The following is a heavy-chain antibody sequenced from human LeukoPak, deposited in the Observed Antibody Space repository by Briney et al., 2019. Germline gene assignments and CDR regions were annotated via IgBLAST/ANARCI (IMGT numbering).Heavy chain of an antibody. J-gene: IGHJ4*02. CDR3: AKLVGIAAAGDDC. CDR1: GFTFSSYG. V-gene: IGHV3-30*18. CDR2: ISYDGSNK. D-gene: IGHD6-13*01. Sequence: GGSLRLSCAASGFTFSSYGMHWVRQAPGKGLEWVAVISYDGSNKYYADSVKGRFTTSRDNSKNTLYLQMNSLRAEDTAVYYCAKLVGIAAAGDDCWGQGTLVTVSS.